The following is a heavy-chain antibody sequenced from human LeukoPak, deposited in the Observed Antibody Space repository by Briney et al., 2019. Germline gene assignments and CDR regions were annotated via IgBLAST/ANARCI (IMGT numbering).Heavy chain of an antibody. CDR3: ARDAQRGFDYSNSLQY. D-gene: IGHD4-11*01. V-gene: IGHV3-33*01. Sequence: PGRSLRLSCTASGFTFADYGVSWVRQAPGKGLEWVAVIWSDGTNKYYADSVKSRFSISRDDSQKRVFLQMNSLRAEDTAVYYCARDAQRGFDYSNSLQYWGQGALVTVSS. CDR2: IWSDGTNK. CDR1: GFTFADYG. J-gene: IGHJ4*02.